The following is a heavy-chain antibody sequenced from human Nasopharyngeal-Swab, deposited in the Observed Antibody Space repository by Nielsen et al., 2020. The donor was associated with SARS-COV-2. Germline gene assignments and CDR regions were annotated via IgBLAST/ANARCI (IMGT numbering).Heavy chain of an antibody. Sequence: SETLSLTCAISGGSVTSYYLGWIRQPPGKGLEWIGSMYHSGHTYHNLSLKSRVTISVDTSKNHVSLNLTSVTAADTAVYYCARHLSDVDSPMVPWFDHWGQGTLVTVSS. V-gene: IGHV4-38-2*01. CDR3: ARHLSDVDSPMVPWFDH. CDR1: GGSVTSYY. D-gene: IGHD3-10*01. CDR2: MYHSGHT. J-gene: IGHJ5*02.